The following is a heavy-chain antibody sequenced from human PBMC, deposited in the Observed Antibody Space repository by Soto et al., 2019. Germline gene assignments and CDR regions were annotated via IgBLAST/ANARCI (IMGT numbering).Heavy chain of an antibody. CDR1: GGSISSYY. CDR2: IYYSGST. Sequence: PSETLSLTCTVSGGSISSYYWSWIRQPPGKGLEWIGYIYYSGSTNYNPSLKSRVTISVDTSKNQFSLKLSSVTAADTAVYYCAREGPMSGYDSPPFFDYWGQGTLVTVSS. V-gene: IGHV4-59*01. CDR3: AREGPMSGYDSPPFFDY. D-gene: IGHD5-12*01. J-gene: IGHJ4*02.